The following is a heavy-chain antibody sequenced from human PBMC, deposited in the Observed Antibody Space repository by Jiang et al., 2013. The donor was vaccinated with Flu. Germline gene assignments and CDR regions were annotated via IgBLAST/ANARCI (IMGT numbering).Heavy chain of an antibody. J-gene: IGHJ6*02. CDR3: ARALYYYDSSGYYYYYYYGMDV. Sequence: VQLLESGGGVVQPGRSLRLSCAASGFTFSSYGMHWVRQAPGKGLEWVAVISYDGSNKYYADSVKGRFTISRDNSKNTLYLQMNSLRAEDTAVYYCARALYYYDSSGYYYYYYYGMDVVGPRDHGHRLL. CDR2: ISYDGSNK. V-gene: IGHV3-33*05. CDR1: GFTFSSYG. D-gene: IGHD3-22*01.